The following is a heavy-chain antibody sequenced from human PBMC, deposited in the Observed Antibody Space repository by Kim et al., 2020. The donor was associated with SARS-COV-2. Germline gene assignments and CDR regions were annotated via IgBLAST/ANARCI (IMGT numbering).Heavy chain of an antibody. V-gene: IGHV4-59*13. Sequence: SETLSLTCTVSGGSISSYYWSWIRQPPGKGLEWIGYIYYSGSTNYNPSLKSRVTISVDTSKNQFSLKLSSVTAADTAVYYCARLAEWLLYPDYFDYWGQGTLVTVSS. CDR3: ARLAEWLLYPDYFDY. CDR1: GGSISSYY. J-gene: IGHJ4*02. CDR2: IYYSGST. D-gene: IGHD3-3*01.